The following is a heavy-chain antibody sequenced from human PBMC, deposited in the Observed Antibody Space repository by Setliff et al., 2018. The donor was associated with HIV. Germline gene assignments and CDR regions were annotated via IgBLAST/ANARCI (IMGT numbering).Heavy chain of an antibody. CDR3: ASTTSGVSGSYPAHAFDI. CDR1: DYSISSDYY. CDR2: FSPRGRT. D-gene: IGHD3-10*01. J-gene: IGHJ3*02. Sequence: SETLSLTCAVSDYSISSDYYWGWIRQPPGKGLEWIGSFSPRGRTYQNASLKSRVTISVDRSKNQFSLKLTSVTAADTAIYYCASTTSGVSGSYPAHAFDIWGQGTMVTVS. V-gene: IGHV4-38-2*01.